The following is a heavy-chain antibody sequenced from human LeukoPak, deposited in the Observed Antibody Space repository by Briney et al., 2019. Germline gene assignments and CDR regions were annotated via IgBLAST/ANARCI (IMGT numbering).Heavy chain of an antibody. Sequence: PSETLSLTCTVSGGSISSSSYYWGWIRQPPGKGLEWIGSIYYSGSTYYNPSLKSRVTISVDTSKNQFSLKLSSVTAADTAAYYCAGDYGDYSHYYYYYGMDVWGQGTTVTVSS. CDR3: AGDYGDYSHYYYYYGMDV. V-gene: IGHV4-39*02. CDR2: IYYSGST. D-gene: IGHD4-17*01. CDR1: GGSISSSSYY. J-gene: IGHJ6*02.